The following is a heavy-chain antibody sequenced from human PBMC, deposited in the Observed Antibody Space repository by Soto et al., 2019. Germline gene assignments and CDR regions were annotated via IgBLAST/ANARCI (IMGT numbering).Heavy chain of an antibody. Sequence: SETLSLTCTVSGAGIGKRDNYWGWVRQPPGKGLEWIGYVSPIGTPYYSPSLNSRVSISIDTSKNQLSLEVRSVTAADTAVYYCARDRGSYGMDVWGQGTTVTVSS. CDR3: ARDRGSYGMDV. CDR2: VSPIGTP. J-gene: IGHJ6*02. CDR1: GAGIGKRDNY. V-gene: IGHV4-31*03.